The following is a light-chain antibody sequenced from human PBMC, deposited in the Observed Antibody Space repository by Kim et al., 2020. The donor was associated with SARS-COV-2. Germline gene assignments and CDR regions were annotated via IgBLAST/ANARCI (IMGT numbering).Light chain of an antibody. CDR3: QHYGTSLYT. V-gene: IGKV3-20*01. Sequence: LSPGERATLSCRASKSVSSTYLAWYQQEPGQAPRLLIYGASSRAAGVPDRISGSGSGTDFTLTISRLEPEDFAVYYCQHYGTSLYTFGPGTKLEI. CDR1: KSVSSTY. J-gene: IGKJ2*01. CDR2: GAS.